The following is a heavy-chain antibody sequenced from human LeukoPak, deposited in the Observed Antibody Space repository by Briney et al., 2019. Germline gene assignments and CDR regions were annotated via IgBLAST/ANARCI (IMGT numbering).Heavy chain of an antibody. D-gene: IGHD3-3*01. CDR1: GYTFTSYG. Sequence: ASVKVSCKASGYTFTSYGISWLRQAPGQGLEWMGWISAYNGNTNYAQKLQGRVTMTTDTSTSTAYMELRSLRSDDTAVYYCARASISQSYYYYGMDVWGQGTTVTVSS. CDR3: ARASISQSYYYYGMDV. V-gene: IGHV1-18*01. J-gene: IGHJ6*02. CDR2: ISAYNGNT.